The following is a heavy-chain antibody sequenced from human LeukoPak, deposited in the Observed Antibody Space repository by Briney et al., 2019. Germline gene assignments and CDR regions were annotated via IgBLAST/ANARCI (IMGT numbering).Heavy chain of an antibody. V-gene: IGHV5-51*01. Sequence: GESLKISCKGSGYSFTKNWIGWVRQMPGKGLEWMGIIYPPDSDTRYSPSFQGRVSLSADRSASTAYLQWSSLKASDTAIYYCARRKFDSSGSAFFDYWGRGTLVTVSS. CDR1: GYSFTKNW. CDR2: IYPPDSDT. CDR3: ARRKFDSSGSAFFDY. J-gene: IGHJ4*02. D-gene: IGHD3-22*01.